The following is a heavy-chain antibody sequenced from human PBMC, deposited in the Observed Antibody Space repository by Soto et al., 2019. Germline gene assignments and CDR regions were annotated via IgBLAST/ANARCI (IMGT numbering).Heavy chain of an antibody. CDR3: ARDPRRGYGYDYYGMDV. V-gene: IGHV4-30-4*01. CDR2: IYYSGST. CDR1: GGCISSGDYY. Sequence: QVQLQESGPGLVKPSQTLSLTCTVSGGCISSGDYYWSWIRQPPGKGLEWIGYIYYSGSTYYNPSLKSRVTISVNTSNNQFSLKLSSVTAADTAVYYCARDPRRGYGYDYYGMDVWGQGTTVTVSS. D-gene: IGHD5-18*01. J-gene: IGHJ6*02.